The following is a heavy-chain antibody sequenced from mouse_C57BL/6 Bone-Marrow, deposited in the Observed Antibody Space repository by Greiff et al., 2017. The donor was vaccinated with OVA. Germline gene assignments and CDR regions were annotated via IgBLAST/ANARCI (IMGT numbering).Heavy chain of an antibody. D-gene: IGHD3-2*02. Sequence: VQLQQPGAELVRPGSSVKLSCKASGYTFTSYWMHWVKQRPIQGLEWIGNIDPSDSETHYNQKFKDKATLTVDKSSSTAYMQLSSLTSEDSAVYYCARKGDSSGYAMDYWGQGTSVTVSS. CDR3: ARKGDSSGYAMDY. J-gene: IGHJ4*01. CDR1: GYTFTSYW. CDR2: IDPSDSET. V-gene: IGHV1-52*01.